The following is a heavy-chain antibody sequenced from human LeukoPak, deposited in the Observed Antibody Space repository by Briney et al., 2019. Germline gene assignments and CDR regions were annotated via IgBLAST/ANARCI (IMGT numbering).Heavy chain of an antibody. J-gene: IGHJ3*02. CDR1: GFTFDDYG. D-gene: IGHD6-6*01. CDR2: INWNGGST. CDR3: ARGTTSQYSTARIPFDI. Sequence: PGGSLRLSCAASGFTFDDYGMSWVRQAPGKGLEWVSGINWNGGSTGYADSVKGRFTISRDNAKNSLYLQMNSLRAEDTAVYYCARGTTSQYSTARIPFDIWGQGTMVTVSS. V-gene: IGHV3-20*04.